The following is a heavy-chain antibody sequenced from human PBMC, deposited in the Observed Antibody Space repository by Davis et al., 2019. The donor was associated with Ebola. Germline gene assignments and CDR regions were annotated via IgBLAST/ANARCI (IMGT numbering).Heavy chain of an antibody. V-gene: IGHV1-2*02. CDR3: ARGIVGADYLDY. CDR1: GSTFTGYY. J-gene: IGHJ4*02. CDR2: INPTSGGT. Sequence: ASVKVSCKASGSTFTGYYVHWVRQAPGQGLEWMGWINPTSGGTPSSQKFQGRVTLTRDTSFSTIYMEVNRLTSDDTAVYYCARGIVGADYLDYWGQGTLVTVSS. D-gene: IGHD1-26*01.